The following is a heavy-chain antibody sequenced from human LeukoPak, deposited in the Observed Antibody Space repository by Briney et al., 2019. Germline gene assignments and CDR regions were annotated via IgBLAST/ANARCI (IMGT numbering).Heavy chain of an antibody. J-gene: IGHJ5*02. CDR3: AREVAVAGTHGWFDP. V-gene: IGHV1-2*02. D-gene: IGHD6-19*01. CDR1: GYTFTGYY. Sequence: ASVKVSCKASGYTFTGYYMHWVRQAPGQGLEWMGWINPNSGGTNYAQKFQGRVTMTTDTSTSTAYMELRSLRSDDTAVYYCAREVAVAGTHGWFDPWGQGTLVTVSS. CDR2: INPNSGGT.